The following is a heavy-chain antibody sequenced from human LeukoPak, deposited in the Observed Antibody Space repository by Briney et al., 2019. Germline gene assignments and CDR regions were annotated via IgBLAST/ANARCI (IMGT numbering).Heavy chain of an antibody. CDR2: IYYSGST. V-gene: IGHV4-39*07. D-gene: IGHD6-6*01. CDR3: ARGAEYSSSFTPFDP. J-gene: IGHJ5*02. CDR1: GGSISSSSYY. Sequence: PSETLFLTCPVSGGSISSSSYYWGWIRQPPGKGLEWIGSIYYSGSTYYNPSLKSRVTISVDTSKNQFSLKLSSVTAADTAVYYCARGAEYSSSFTPFDPWGQGTLVTVSS.